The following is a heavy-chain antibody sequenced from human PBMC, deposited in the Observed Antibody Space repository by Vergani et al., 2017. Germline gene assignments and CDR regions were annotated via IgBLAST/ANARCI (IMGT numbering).Heavy chain of an antibody. D-gene: IGHD6-13*01. CDR2: IIPILGIA. Sequence: QVQLVQSGAEVKKPGSSVKVSCKASGGTFSSYAISWVRQAPGQGPEWMGRIIPILGIANYAQKFQGRVTITADKSTSTAYMELSSLRSEDTAVYYCARLGSSWYFDLWGRGTLVTVAS. V-gene: IGHV1-69*04. CDR3: ARLGSSWYFDL. CDR1: GGTFSSYA. J-gene: IGHJ2*01.